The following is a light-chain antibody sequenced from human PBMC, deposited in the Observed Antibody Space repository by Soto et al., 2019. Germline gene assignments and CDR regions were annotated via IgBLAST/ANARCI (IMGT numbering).Light chain of an antibody. J-gene: IGLJ1*01. CDR1: SSDVGGYNY. V-gene: IGLV2-11*01. Sequence: QSVLTQPRSVSGSPGQSVTISCTGTSSDVGGYNYVSWYLQHPGKAPKVMIYDVSKRPSGVPDRLSGSKSGNTASLTISGLQSEDEADYYCCSFAGNYIYVFGTGTKVTVL. CDR3: CSFAGNYIYV. CDR2: DVS.